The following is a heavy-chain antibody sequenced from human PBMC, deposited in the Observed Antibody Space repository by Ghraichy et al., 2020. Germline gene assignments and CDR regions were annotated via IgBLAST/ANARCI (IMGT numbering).Heavy chain of an antibody. CDR1: GYSISSGYY. V-gene: IGHV4-38-2*02. D-gene: IGHD3-10*01. J-gene: IGHJ6*02. CDR3: ARDPYGSGGGGMDV. Sequence: SETLSLTCAVSGYSISSGYYWGWIRQPPGKGLEWIGSIYHSGSTYYNPSLKSRVTISVDTSKNQFSLKLSSVTAADTAVYYCARDPYGSGGGGMDVWGQGTTVTVSS. CDR2: IYHSGST.